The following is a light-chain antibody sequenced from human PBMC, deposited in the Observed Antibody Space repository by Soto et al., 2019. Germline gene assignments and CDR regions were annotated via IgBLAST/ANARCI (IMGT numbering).Light chain of an antibody. CDR2: AAS. CDR3: QQLNSYPLT. CDR1: QGISSY. V-gene: IGKV1-9*01. J-gene: IGKJ4*01. Sequence: DIQLTQSPSFLSASVGDRVTITCRASQGISSYLAWYQQKPGKAPKLLIYAASTRQSGVPSRFSGSGSGTEFTLTISSLEPEDFATYYCQQLNSYPLTFGGGTKVDIK.